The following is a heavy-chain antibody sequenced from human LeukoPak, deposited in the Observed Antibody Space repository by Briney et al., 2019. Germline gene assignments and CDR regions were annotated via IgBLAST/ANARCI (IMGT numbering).Heavy chain of an antibody. J-gene: IGHJ4*02. CDR3: ARGVSDQN. CDR2: IGHSGST. Sequence: SETLSLTCAVHGGSFSGYYWSWIRQSPGKGLEWIGEIGHSGSTYYNPSLKSRVTISLDTSKNQFSLKLTSVTAADTAVYYCARGVSDQNWGQGTLVTVSS. CDR1: GGSFSGYY. V-gene: IGHV4-34*01.